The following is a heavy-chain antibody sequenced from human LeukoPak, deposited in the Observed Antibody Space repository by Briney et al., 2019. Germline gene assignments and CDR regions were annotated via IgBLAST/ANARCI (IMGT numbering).Heavy chain of an antibody. CDR1: GGTFSSYA. CDR3: ARDKVPENWFDP. V-gene: IGHV1-69*05. CDR2: IIPIFGTA. Sequence: ASVKVSCKASGGTFSSYAISWVRQAPGQGLEWMGGIIPIFGTANYAQKFQGRVTITTDESTSTAYMELSSLRSEDTAVYYCARDKVPENWFDPWGQGTLVTVS. J-gene: IGHJ5*02.